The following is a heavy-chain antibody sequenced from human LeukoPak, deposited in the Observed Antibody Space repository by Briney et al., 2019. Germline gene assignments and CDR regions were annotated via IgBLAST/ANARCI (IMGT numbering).Heavy chain of an antibody. CDR1: GFTFSSYA. J-gene: IGHJ4*02. D-gene: IGHD3-3*01. Sequence: GGSLRLSXAASGFTFSSYAMSWVRQAPGKGLEWVSAISGSGGSTYYADSVKGRFTISRDNSKNTLYLQMNSLRAEDTAVYYCAKVLAAFWSGYDYWGQGTLVTVSS. V-gene: IGHV3-23*01. CDR2: ISGSGGST. CDR3: AKVLAAFWSGYDY.